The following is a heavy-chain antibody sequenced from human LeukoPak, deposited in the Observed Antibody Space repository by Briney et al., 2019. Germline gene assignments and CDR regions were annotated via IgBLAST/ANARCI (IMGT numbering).Heavy chain of an antibody. D-gene: IGHD2-2*01. V-gene: IGHV3-33*01. CDR2: TYYDGRNK. CDR1: GFTFSSYD. J-gene: IGHJ3*01. Sequence: GGSLRLSCAASGFTFSSYDTHWVRQVPGKGLEWVAVTYYDGRNKYYADSVKGRFTISRDNSKNTLYLQINSLRAEDTAVFYCARKVLVPAATGADAFDVWGRGTMVIVSS. CDR3: ARKVLVPAATGADAFDV.